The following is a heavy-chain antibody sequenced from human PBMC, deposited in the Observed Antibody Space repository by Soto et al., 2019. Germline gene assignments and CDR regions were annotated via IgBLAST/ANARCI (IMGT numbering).Heavy chain of an antibody. CDR1: GYSFTSYW. CDR2: IYPGDSDT. V-gene: IGHV5-51*01. J-gene: IGHJ3*02. Sequence: PGESLKISCKGSGYSFTSYWIGWVRQMPGKGLEWMGIIYPGDSDTRYSPSFQGQVTISADKSISTAYLQWSSLKASDTAMYYCARHLSDYVWGSYRYLDAFDIWGQGTMVTVSS. CDR3: ARHLSDYVWGSYRYLDAFDI. D-gene: IGHD3-16*02.